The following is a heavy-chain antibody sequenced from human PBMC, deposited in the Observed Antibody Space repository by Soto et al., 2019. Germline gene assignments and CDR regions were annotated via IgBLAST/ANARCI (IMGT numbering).Heavy chain of an antibody. V-gene: IGHV3-30*18. CDR2: ISYDGRT. CDR1: GFTFSSYG. Sequence: PGGSLRLSCAASGFTFSSYGMHWVRQAPGKGLEWVAVISYDGRTFYVDSVEGRFTISRDSSQNTVYLQMNSLTAGDTALYYCAKATATGGGAFDICGQGTMVTVSS. CDR3: AKATATGGGAFDI. J-gene: IGHJ3*02. D-gene: IGHD2-8*02.